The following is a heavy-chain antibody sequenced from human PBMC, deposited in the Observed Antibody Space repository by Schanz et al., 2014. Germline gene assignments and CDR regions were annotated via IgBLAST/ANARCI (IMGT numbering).Heavy chain of an antibody. V-gene: IGHV1-69*02. CDR2: IISILGIP. J-gene: IGHJ4*02. CDR3: ASSGAGYSSSWDFDY. D-gene: IGHD6-13*01. Sequence: QVQLVQSGAEVKKPGSSVMVSCKASGGTFSSYTISWVRQAPGQGLEWMGRIISILGIPNYAQKFQGRVTITADKSTFTAYMDVSSLRSEDTAVYYCASSGAGYSSSWDFDYWGQGTLXTVSA. CDR1: GGTFSSYT.